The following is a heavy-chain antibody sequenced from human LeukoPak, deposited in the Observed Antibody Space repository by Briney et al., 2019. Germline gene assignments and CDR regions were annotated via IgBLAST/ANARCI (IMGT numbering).Heavy chain of an antibody. D-gene: IGHD2-15*01. J-gene: IGHJ4*02. CDR1: GYSFSTYW. CDR2: IYPRDSDT. V-gene: IGHV5-51*01. Sequence: GESLKISCKGFGYSFSTYWIAWVRQMPGKRLEWMGIIYPRDSDTRYSPYFQGQVTISADKSISTAYLHWSSLKASDTAIYYCARSSGASDYWGQGTLVSVSS. CDR3: ARSSGASDY.